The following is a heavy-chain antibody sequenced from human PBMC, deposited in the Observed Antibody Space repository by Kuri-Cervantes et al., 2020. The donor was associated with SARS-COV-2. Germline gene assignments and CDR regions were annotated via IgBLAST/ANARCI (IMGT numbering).Heavy chain of an antibody. Sequence: GGSLRLSCAAPGFTVSSNYMSWVRQAPGKGLEWVSVIYSGGSTYYADSVKGRFTISRDNSKNTLYLQMNSLRAEDTAVYYCARAYYDFWSGYHPFDYWGHGTLVTVSS. J-gene: IGHJ4*01. CDR1: GFTVSSNY. D-gene: IGHD3-3*01. CDR2: IYSGGST. V-gene: IGHV3-66*01. CDR3: ARAYYDFWSGYHPFDY.